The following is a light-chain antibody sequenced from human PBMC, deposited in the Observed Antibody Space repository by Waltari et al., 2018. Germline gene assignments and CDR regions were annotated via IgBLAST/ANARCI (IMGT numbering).Light chain of an antibody. CDR3: CSYTSSDTLL. J-gene: IGLJ2*01. CDR2: EGS. Sequence: QSALTQPASVSGSPGQSITISCTGTSSDVGNYNLVYWYQQHPGKAPKPMIYEGSQRPSRVFNRFSGSKSGNTASLTISWVQAEDEADYYCCSYTSSDTLLFGGGTKLTVL. V-gene: IGLV2-23*01. CDR1: SSDVGNYNL.